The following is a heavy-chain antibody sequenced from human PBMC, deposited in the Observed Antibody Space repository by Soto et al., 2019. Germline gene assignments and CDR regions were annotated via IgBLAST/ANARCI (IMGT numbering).Heavy chain of an antibody. CDR1: GFTFSSYG. J-gene: IGHJ6*02. V-gene: IGHV3-33*01. CDR2: IWYDGSNK. D-gene: IGHD2-2*01. Sequence: QVQLVESGGGVVQPGRSRRLSCAASGFTFSSYGMHWVRQAPGKGLEWGAVIWYDGSNKYYADSVKGRFTISRDNSKNTLYLQMNSLRAEDTAVYYCAREFFSRDCSSTSCYAYGMDVWGQGTTVTVSS. CDR3: AREFFSRDCSSTSCYAYGMDV.